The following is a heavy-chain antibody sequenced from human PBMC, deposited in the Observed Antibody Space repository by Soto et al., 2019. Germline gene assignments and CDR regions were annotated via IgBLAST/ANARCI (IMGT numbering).Heavy chain of an antibody. D-gene: IGHD3-3*01. CDR1: GFTFSSYD. CDR2: IGTAGDT. V-gene: IGHV3-13*01. Sequence: GGSLRLSCAASGFTFSSYDMHWVRQATGKGLEWVSAIGTAGDTYYPGSVKGRFTISRENAKNSLYLQMNSLRAGDTAVYYCARAKYDFWSGYPYFDYWGQGTLVTVSS. CDR3: ARAKYDFWSGYPYFDY. J-gene: IGHJ4*02.